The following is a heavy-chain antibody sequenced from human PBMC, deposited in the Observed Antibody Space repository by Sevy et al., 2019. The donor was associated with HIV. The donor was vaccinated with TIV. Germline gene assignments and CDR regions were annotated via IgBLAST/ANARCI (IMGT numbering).Heavy chain of an antibody. V-gene: IGHV3-7*03. D-gene: IGHD3-10*01. J-gene: IGHJ5*02. CDR3: ARLAVVSGRFDP. Sequence: GGYLRLSCAASGFTFSTYWMSWVRQAPGKGLEWVANINQGGTESHYVDSVKGRFTISRDNAQNSLYLQMNSLRADDMAVYYCARLAVVSGRFDPWGQGTLVTVSS. CDR1: GFTFSTYW. CDR2: INQGGTES.